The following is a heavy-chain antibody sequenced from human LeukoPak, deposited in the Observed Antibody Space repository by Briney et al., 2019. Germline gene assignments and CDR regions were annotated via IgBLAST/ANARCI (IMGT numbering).Heavy chain of an antibody. CDR2: ISATGGST. CDR1: GFTFSSYA. D-gene: IGHD5-18*01. V-gene: IGHV3-23*01. J-gene: IGHJ4*02. CDR3: AKAGNTAMVIPYFDY. Sequence: GGSLRLSCEASGFTFSSYAMNWVRQAPGKGLECVSAISATGGSTYSSDSVKGRFTISRDNSKNTLYLQMSSLRADDTAVYYCAKAGNTAMVIPYFDYWGQGTLVTVSS.